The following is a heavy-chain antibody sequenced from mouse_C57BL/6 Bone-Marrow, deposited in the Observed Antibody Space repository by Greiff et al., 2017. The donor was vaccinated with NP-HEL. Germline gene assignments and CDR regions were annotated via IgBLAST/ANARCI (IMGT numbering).Heavy chain of an antibody. Sequence: QVTLKVSGPGILQPSQTLSLTCSFSGFSLSAFGMGVGWLRPPSGKGLEWLAHIWWDDAKYYNPALKSRLTISNDTSKNQVFLKITNVATADTAAYYCARIGEDDSPFDYWGQGTPVTVSA. CDR2: IWWDDAK. V-gene: IGHV8-8*01. D-gene: IGHD2-4*01. CDR1: GFSLSAFGMG. CDR3: ARIGEDDSPFDY. J-gene: IGHJ3*01.